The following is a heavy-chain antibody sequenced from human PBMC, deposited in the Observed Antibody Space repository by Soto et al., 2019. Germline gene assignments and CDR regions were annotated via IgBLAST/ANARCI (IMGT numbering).Heavy chain of an antibody. CDR2: MRATGGST. D-gene: IGHD3-16*01. V-gene: IGHV3-23*01. CDR1: GFIFSSYA. CDR3: MRGISAPDY. J-gene: IGHJ4*02. Sequence: EVQLLESGGGLVQPGGSLRLSCAASGFIFSSYAMSWVRQAPGKGLEWVSAMRATGGSTYYVDSVKGRFTISRDNSKNTLYLQMNSLRVEDTGVYYCMRGISAPDYWGQGTLVTVSS.